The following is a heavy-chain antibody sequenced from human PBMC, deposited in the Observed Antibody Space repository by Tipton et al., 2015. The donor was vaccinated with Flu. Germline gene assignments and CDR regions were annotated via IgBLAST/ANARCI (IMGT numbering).Heavy chain of an antibody. CDR1: GGSISSGSYY. CDR3: ARRKTVTTRLTYFDY. D-gene: IGHD4-17*01. V-gene: IGHV4-61*02. CDR2: IYTTGST. Sequence: TLSLTCTVSGGSISSGSYYWSWIRQPAGKGLEWIGRIYTTGSTNYNPSLKSRVTISADTSKNKFSLELRSVTAADTAVYYCARRKTVTTRLTYFDYWGQGTLVTVSS. J-gene: IGHJ4*02.